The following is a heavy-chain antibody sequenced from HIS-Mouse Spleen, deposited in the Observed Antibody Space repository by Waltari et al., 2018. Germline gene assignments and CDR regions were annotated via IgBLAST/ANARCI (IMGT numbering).Heavy chain of an antibody. J-gene: IGHJ6*02. Sequence: QVTLKESGPVLVKPTETLTLTCTVSGFSLSNARMGVSWIRQPPGKALEWLAHIFSNDEKSYSTSLKSRLTISKDTSKSQVVLTMTNMDPVDTATYYCARIRGYSYGWGYGMDVWGQGTTVTVSS. V-gene: IGHV2-26*01. CDR1: GFSLSNARMG. CDR2: IFSNDEK. CDR3: ARIRGYSYGWGYGMDV. D-gene: IGHD5-18*01.